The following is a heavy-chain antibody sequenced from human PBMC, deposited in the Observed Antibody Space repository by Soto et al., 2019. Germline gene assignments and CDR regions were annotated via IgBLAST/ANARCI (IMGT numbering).Heavy chain of an antibody. CDR2: ISYDGSNK. J-gene: IGHJ1*01. V-gene: IGHV3-30*18. Sequence: QVQLVESGGGAVQPGRSLRLSCAASGFTFSSYGMHWVRQAPGKGLEWVAVISYDGSNKYYADSVKGRFTISRDNSKNTLYLQMNSLRAEDTAVYYCAKDWGSSSWFSPREYFQHWGQGTLVTVSS. CDR3: AKDWGSSSWFSPREYFQH. D-gene: IGHD6-13*01. CDR1: GFTFSSYG.